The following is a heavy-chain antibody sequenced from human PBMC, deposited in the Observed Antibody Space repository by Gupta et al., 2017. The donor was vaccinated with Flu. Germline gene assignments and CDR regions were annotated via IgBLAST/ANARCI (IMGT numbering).Heavy chain of an antibody. CDR1: DYA. Sequence: DYAMHWVRQAPGKGLEWVSGISWNSGSIGYADSVKGRFTISRDNAKNSLYLQMNSLRAEDTALYYCAKFVGGGIYPDFDYWGQGTLGTVS. J-gene: IGHJ4*02. V-gene: IGHV3-9*01. CDR3: AKFVGGGIYPDFDY. D-gene: IGHD1-26*01. CDR2: ISWNSGSI.